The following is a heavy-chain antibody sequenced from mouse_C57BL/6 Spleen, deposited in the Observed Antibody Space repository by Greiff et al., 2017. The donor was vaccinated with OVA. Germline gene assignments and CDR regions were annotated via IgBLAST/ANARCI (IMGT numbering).Heavy chain of an antibody. CDR3: ARERYAMDY. V-gene: IGHV3-6*01. Sequence: ESGPGLVKPSQSLSLTCSVTGYSITSGYYWNWIRQFPGNKLEWMGYISYDGSNNYNPSLKNRISITRDTAKNQFFLKLKSVTTEDTATYYCARERYAMDYWGQGTSVTVSA. CDR2: ISYDGSN. CDR1: GYSITSGYY. J-gene: IGHJ4*01.